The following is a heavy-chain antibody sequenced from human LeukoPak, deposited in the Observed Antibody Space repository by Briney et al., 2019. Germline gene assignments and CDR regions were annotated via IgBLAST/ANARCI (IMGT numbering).Heavy chain of an antibody. CDR1: GFTFSSYE. Sequence: PGGSLRLSCAASGFTFSSYEMNWVRQAPGKGLEWVSYISSSGSTIYYADSVKGRFTISRDNAKNSLYLQMNSLRAEDTAVYYCATSSWNYHNYWGQGTLVTVSS. CDR2: ISSSGSTI. J-gene: IGHJ4*02. D-gene: IGHD1-7*01. CDR3: ATSSWNYHNY. V-gene: IGHV3-48*03.